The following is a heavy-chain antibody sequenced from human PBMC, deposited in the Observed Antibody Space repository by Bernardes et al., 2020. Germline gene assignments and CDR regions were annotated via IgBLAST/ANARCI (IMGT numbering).Heavy chain of an antibody. CDR1: GFSFKNYA. J-gene: IGHJ1*01. D-gene: IGHD3-22*01. V-gene: IGHV3-23*01. CDR2: TSGSGGTT. CDR3: ASSDAYYYDSSGSIEQYFQH. Sequence: GGSLRLSCAASGFSFKNYAMSWVRQAPGKGLEWVSATSGSGGTTYYADSVKGRFTISRDNSKNTLYLQMNTLRAEDTAVYYCASSDAYYYDSSGSIEQYFQHWGQGTLVTVSS.